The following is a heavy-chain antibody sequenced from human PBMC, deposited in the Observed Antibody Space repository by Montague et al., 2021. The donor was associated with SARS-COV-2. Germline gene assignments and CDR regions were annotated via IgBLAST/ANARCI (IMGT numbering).Heavy chain of an antibody. D-gene: IGHD6-13*01. Sequence: SETLSLTCTVSGDSLNTYYWNWIRQPLGKGLEWLGSIFYTGSTNYNPSLKSRVTISLDTSKNQFFLKVTSVTAADTAVYYCARQAAGPYFYDGVDVWGQGTTVTVSS. V-gene: IGHV4-59*12. CDR3: ARQAAGPYFYDGVDV. J-gene: IGHJ6*02. CDR2: IFYTGST. CDR1: GDSLNTYY.